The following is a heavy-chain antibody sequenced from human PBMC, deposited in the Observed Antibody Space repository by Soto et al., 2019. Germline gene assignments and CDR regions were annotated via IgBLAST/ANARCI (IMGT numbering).Heavy chain of an antibody. CDR2: IKQDGSEK. Sequence: EVQLVESGGGLVQPGGSLRLSCAASGFTFSNFWMTWVRQAPGKGLEWVATIKQDGSEKHYVDSVKGRFSISRDNAKHSLDLQMNNLRVEDTAVYYCARDSTEMAGTYYHYGMDVWGRGTTITVSS. CDR1: GFTFSNFW. D-gene: IGHD1-1*01. CDR3: ARDSTEMAGTYYHYGMDV. J-gene: IGHJ6*02. V-gene: IGHV3-7*01.